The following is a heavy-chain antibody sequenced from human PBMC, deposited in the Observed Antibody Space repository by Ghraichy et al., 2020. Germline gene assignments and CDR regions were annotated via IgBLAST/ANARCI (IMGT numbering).Heavy chain of an antibody. CDR2: IIPSYHTT. D-gene: IGHD4-17*01. CDR3: AKIYGDHDRASGPFDD. V-gene: IGHV1-69*13. Sequence: SVKVSCKGSGGTFSSSSINWVRQAPGQGLEWMGGIIPSYHTTNYAEKFQGRLTITADDFTTTTYMELRSLRSEDTATYYCAKIYGDHDRASGPFDDWGQGTLVTVSS. CDR1: GGTFSSSS. J-gene: IGHJ4*02.